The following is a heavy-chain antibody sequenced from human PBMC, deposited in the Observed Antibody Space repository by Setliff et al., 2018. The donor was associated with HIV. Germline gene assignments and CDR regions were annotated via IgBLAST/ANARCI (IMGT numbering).Heavy chain of an antibody. Sequence: ASVKVSCKTSGYTFTTYSIHWVRQAPGQSLEWMGWINVGKGDTKYSQELQGRITLTTDTSANTAYMELSSLRSEDTAVYYCATIPRPSYYYYYYMDVWGKGTTVTVSS. CDR1: GYTFTTYS. V-gene: IGHV1-3*03. CDR3: ATIPRPSYYYYYYMDV. J-gene: IGHJ6*03. D-gene: IGHD6-6*01. CDR2: INVGKGDT.